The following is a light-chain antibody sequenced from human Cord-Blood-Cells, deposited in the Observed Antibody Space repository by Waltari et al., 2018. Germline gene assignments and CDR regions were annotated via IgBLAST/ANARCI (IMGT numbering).Light chain of an antibody. CDR1: QSISSW. J-gene: IGKJ2*01. CDR2: KAS. Sequence: DIQMTQSPSTLSASVGDRVTITCRASQSISSWLAWYQQKPGKAPKLLIYKASSLESGVPSRFSGSGSGTEFTLTISSLQPDDFATYYCQQYNSYNTFGQGTKREIK. CDR3: QQYNSYNT. V-gene: IGKV1-5*03.